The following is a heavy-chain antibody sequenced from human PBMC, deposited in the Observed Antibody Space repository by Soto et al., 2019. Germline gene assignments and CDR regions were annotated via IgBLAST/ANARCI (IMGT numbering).Heavy chain of an antibody. Sequence: LRLSCAASGFTFSTYGMHWVRQAPGKGLERVAVISSDGNDKYHADSVKGRFTISRDNSKNTLYLQMNSLRAEDTAVYYCAKDSGRGSADYYFDYWGQGTLVTVSS. D-gene: IGHD3-10*01. CDR3: AKDSGRGSADYYFDY. CDR2: ISSDGNDK. CDR1: GFTFSTYG. V-gene: IGHV3-30*18. J-gene: IGHJ4*02.